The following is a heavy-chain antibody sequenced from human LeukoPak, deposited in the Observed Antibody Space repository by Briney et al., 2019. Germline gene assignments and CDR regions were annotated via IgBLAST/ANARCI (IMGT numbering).Heavy chain of an antibody. CDR1: GGSFSGYY. Sequence: PSETLSLTCAVYGGSFSGYYWSWIRQPPGKGLEWIGEINHSGSTNYNPSLKSRVTISVDTSKNQFSLKLSSVTAADTAVYYCARGRGDYYYDILTGYLYWGQGTLVTVSS. V-gene: IGHV4-34*01. CDR2: INHSGST. J-gene: IGHJ4*02. D-gene: IGHD3-9*01. CDR3: ARGRGDYYYDILTGYLY.